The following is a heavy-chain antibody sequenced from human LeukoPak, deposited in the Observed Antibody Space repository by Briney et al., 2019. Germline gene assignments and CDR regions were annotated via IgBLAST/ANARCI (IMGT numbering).Heavy chain of an antibody. D-gene: IGHD3-9*01. Sequence: SETLSLTCAVYGGSFSGYYWSWVRQPPGKGLEWIGEINHSGSTNYNPSLKSRVTISVDTSKNQFSLKLSSVTAADTAVYYCARGGYYDILTGYLRNYYFDYWGQGTLVTVSS. J-gene: IGHJ4*02. V-gene: IGHV4-34*01. CDR1: GGSFSGYY. CDR2: INHSGST. CDR3: ARGGYYDILTGYLRNYYFDY.